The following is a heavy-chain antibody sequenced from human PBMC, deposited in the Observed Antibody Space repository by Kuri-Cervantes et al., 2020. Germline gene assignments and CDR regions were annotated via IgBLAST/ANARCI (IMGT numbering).Heavy chain of an antibody. CDR1: GFSFSSYG. D-gene: IGHD2-15*01. Sequence: GESLKISCAASGFSFSSYGMSWVRQAPGKGLEWVGRIKSKTDGGTTDYAAPVKGRFTISRDDSKNTLYLQMNSLKTEDTAVYYCTTVVVVAAAPFDYWGQGTLVTVSS. CDR3: TTVVVVAAAPFDY. J-gene: IGHJ4*02. V-gene: IGHV3-15*01. CDR2: IKSKTDGGTT.